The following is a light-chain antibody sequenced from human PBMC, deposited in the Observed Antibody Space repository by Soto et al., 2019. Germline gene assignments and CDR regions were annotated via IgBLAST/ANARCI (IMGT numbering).Light chain of an antibody. CDR1: QSVSSY. CDR3: QQRSNWPLLT. Sequence: DIVLTQSPATLSLSLGERATLSCRASQSVSSYLAWSQQKPGQAPRLLIYDASNMATGIPARFSGSGSGTDFTLTISSLEPEDCAVYYCQQRSNWPLLTFGGGTKVEIK. CDR2: DAS. V-gene: IGKV3-11*01. J-gene: IGKJ4*01.